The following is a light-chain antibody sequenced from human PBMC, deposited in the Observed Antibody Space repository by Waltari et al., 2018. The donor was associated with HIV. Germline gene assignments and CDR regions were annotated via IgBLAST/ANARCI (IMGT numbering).Light chain of an antibody. CDR3: SSYAGSSTSYV. Sequence: QSALTQPASVSGSPGQSIPIPCTGTSSDVGGYNYVSWYQQHPGKAPKLMIYDVSNRPSGVSIRFSGSKSGNTASLTISGLQAEDEADYYCSSYAGSSTSYVFGTGTKVTVL. CDR1: SSDVGGYNY. J-gene: IGLJ1*01. CDR2: DVS. V-gene: IGLV2-14*03.